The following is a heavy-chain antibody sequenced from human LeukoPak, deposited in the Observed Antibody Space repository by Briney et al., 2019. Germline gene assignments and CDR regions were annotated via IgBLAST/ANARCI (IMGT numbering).Heavy chain of an antibody. CDR2: IYTSGST. J-gene: IGHJ4*02. CDR3: ARVGYSGYVPCYFDY. V-gene: IGHV4-4*07. Sequence: SETLSLTRTVSGGSISSYYWSWIRQPAPKGLGWIGRIYTSGSTNYNHSLKRRVTMSVDTSKNQFSLKLSSVTAADTAVYYCARVGYSGYVPCYFDYWGQGNLGTVSS. CDR1: GGSISSYY. D-gene: IGHD5-12*01.